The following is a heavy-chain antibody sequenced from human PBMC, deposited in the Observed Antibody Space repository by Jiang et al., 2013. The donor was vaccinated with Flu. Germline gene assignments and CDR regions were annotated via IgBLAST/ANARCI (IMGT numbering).Heavy chain of an antibody. Sequence: CAASGFTFSGSAMHWVRQASGKGLEWVGHIRSKANSYATAYAASVQGRFTISRDDSKNTAYLQMNSLKTEDTAVYYCTRHDEYCSSTSCYYYYYMDVWGKGTTVTVSS. V-gene: IGHV3-73*01. CDR2: IRSKANSYAT. D-gene: IGHD2-2*01. CDR3: TRHDEYCSSTSCYYYYYMDV. J-gene: IGHJ6*03. CDR1: GFTFSGSA.